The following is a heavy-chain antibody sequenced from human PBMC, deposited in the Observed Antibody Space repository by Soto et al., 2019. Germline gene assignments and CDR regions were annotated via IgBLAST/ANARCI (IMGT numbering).Heavy chain of an antibody. CDR3: AGGDYYHSSGYYFYYYTMDV. J-gene: IGHJ6*02. Sequence: SETMSLTCTVSGGSISSSSYCWGWIRQPPGKGLEWIGNVYYGGSTYYNPSLKSRVTISVETSKSQFSLKLSSVTAADTAVYYCAGGDYYHSSGYYFYYYTMDVWGQGTTVTVSS. V-gene: IGHV4-39*01. D-gene: IGHD3-22*01. CDR2: VYYGGST. CDR1: GGSISSSSYC.